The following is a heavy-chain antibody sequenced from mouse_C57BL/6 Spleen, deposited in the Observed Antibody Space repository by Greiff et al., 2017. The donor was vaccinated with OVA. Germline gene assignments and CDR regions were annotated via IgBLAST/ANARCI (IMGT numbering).Heavy chain of an antibody. J-gene: IGHJ1*03. CDR1: GYTFTSYW. CDR2: IDPSDSYT. Sequence: QVQLKQPGAELVRPGTSVKLSCKASGYTFTSYWMHWVKQRPGQGLEWIGVIDPSDSYTNYNQKFKGKATLTVDTSSSTAYMQLSSLTSEDSAVYYCARGEGGGWYFDVWGTGTTVTVSS. D-gene: IGHD1-1*02. V-gene: IGHV1-59*01. CDR3: ARGEGGGWYFDV.